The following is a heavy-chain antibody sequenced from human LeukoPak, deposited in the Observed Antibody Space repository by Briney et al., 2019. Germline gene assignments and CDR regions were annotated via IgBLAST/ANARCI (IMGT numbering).Heavy chain of an antibody. D-gene: IGHD3-10*01. V-gene: IGHV4-39*07. CDR3: ARGDIWFGELFDY. CDR1: GASISSGSNY. J-gene: IGHJ4*02. Sequence: SETLSLTCSVSGASISSGSNYWGWIRQPPGKTLEWIGSIYSSGSTYYNPSLKSRVIIIIDTPKNHFSLALSSVTAADTAVYYCARGDIWFGELFDYWGQGTLVTVSS. CDR2: IYSSGST.